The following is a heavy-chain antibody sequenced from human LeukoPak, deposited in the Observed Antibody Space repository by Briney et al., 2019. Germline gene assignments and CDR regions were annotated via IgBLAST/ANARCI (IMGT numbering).Heavy chain of an antibody. CDR3: ARESIAVAGAPFDY. CDR2: ISSGSTI. J-gene: IGHJ4*02. CDR1: GFTFSSYE. Sequence: GGSLTLSCAASGFTFSSYEMNWVRQAPGKGLEWVSYISSGSTIYDADSVKGRFTISRDNAKNSLYLQMNSLRAEDTAVYYCARESIAVAGAPFDYWGQGTLVTVSS. D-gene: IGHD6-19*01. V-gene: IGHV3-48*03.